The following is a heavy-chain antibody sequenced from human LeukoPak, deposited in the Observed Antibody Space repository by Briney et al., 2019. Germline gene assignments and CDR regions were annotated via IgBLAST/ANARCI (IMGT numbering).Heavy chain of an antibody. CDR3: ARDKSYGDSEDY. V-gene: IGHV3-7*05. Sequence: GESLRLSCETSGFTFSTYWMSWVRQAPGKGLEWVANINQDGSEKYYVDSVKGRFTISRDNAKNSLYLQMNSLRAEDTAVYYCARDKSYGDSEDYWGQGTLVTVSS. CDR1: GFTFSTYW. CDR2: INQDGSEK. J-gene: IGHJ4*02. D-gene: IGHD4-17*01.